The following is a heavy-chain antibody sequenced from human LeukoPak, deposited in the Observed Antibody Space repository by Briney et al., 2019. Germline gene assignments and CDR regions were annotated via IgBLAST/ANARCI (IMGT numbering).Heavy chain of an antibody. D-gene: IGHD1-14*01. CDR2: IYTSGST. CDR1: GGSISSYY. Sequence: PSETLSLTCTVSGGSISSYYWSWIRQPAGKGLEWIGRIYTSGSTNYNPSLKSRVAMSLDTSKNRFSLKVSSVTAADTAIYYCARHPFDNPFDYWGQGTLVTVSS. J-gene: IGHJ4*02. V-gene: IGHV4-4*07. CDR3: ARHPFDNPFDY.